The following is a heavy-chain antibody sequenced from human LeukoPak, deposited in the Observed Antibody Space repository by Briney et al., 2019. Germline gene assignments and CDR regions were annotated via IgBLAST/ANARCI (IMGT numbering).Heavy chain of an antibody. CDR3: AKGGSQGDCNAGTCYGDY. J-gene: IGHJ4*02. CDR2: ISREGSEI. V-gene: IGHV3-21*05. CDR1: GFTFSSYA. Sequence: AGGSLRLSCAASGFTFSSYAMTWVRQAPGKGLEWLSFISREGSEIHYAASVEGRFTISRDNAKNTLYLQMTSLRDEDTAVYYCAKGGSQGDCNAGTCYGDYWGQGTLVTVSS. D-gene: IGHD2-15*01.